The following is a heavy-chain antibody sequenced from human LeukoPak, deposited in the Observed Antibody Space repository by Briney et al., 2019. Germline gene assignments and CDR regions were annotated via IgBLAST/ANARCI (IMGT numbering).Heavy chain of an antibody. CDR3: ARSKVAAAVPHRFDP. CDR1: GYSFTSYW. V-gene: IGHV5-51*01. J-gene: IGHJ5*02. Sequence: PGESLKISCKGSGYSFTSYWIGWVRQMPGKGLEWMGIIYPGDSDTRYSPSFQGQVTISADKSISTAYLQWSSLKASDTAMYYCARSKVAAAVPHRFDPWGQGTLVTVSS. D-gene: IGHD6-13*01. CDR2: IYPGDSDT.